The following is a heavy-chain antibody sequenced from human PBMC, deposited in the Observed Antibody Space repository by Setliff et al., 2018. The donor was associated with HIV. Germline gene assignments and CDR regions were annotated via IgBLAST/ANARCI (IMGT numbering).Heavy chain of an antibody. D-gene: IGHD6-19*01. V-gene: IGHV3-30*04. J-gene: IGHJ4*02. CDR1: GFTFSTYA. Sequence: GGSLRLSCAASGFTFSTYAIHWVRQAPGKGLEWVAIISYDGSYKFYADSVKGRFTISRDNSKNTLYLQMNSLRAEDTAVYYCAKEGWSSGWYSDYWGQGSLVTVSS. CDR2: ISYDGSYK. CDR3: AKEGWSSGWYSDY.